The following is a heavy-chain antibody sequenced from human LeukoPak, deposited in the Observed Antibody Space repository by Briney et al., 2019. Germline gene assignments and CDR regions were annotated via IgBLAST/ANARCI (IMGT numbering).Heavy chain of an antibody. J-gene: IGHJ4*02. CDR2: INPNSGGT. V-gene: IGHV1-2*02. CDR1: GYTFTGYY. Sequence: WASVKVSCKASGYTFTGYYMHWVRQAPGQGLEWMGWINPNSGGTNYAQKFQGRVTMTRDTSISTAYMELSRLRSDDTAVYYCARGLLRYFDWLPTYYFDYWGQGTLVTVSS. D-gene: IGHD3-9*01. CDR3: ARGLLRYFDWLPTYYFDY.